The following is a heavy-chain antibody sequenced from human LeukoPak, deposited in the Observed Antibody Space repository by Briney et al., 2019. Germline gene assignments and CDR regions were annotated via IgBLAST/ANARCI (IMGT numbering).Heavy chain of an antibody. Sequence: GGSLRLSCAASGFTFSSYEMNWVRQAPGKGLEWVSYISISGSNKYYADSVKGRFTISRDNAKNSLYLQMNSLRAEDTAVYHCARGGWYVGFDFWGQGTLVTVSS. D-gene: IGHD6-19*01. V-gene: IGHV3-48*03. CDR1: GFTFSSYE. J-gene: IGHJ4*02. CDR2: ISISGSNK. CDR3: ARGGWYVGFDF.